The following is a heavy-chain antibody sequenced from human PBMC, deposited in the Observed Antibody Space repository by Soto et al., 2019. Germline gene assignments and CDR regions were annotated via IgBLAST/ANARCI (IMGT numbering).Heavy chain of an antibody. CDR1: GFTFSSSA. Sequence: EVQLVESGGGLVQPGGSLRLSCAASGFTFSSSAVSWVRQAPGKGLEWVSAISPSGGNTYYADSVKGRFTISRDNSKNTLYLQMNSLRDEDTAVYYCAKDVLGGQGTLVTVSS. V-gene: IGHV3-23*04. J-gene: IGHJ4*02. CDR2: ISPSGGNT. CDR3: AKDVL. D-gene: IGHD2-15*01.